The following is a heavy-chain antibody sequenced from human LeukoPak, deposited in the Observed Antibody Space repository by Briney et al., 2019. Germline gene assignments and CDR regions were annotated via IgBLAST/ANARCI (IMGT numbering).Heavy chain of an antibody. CDR2: ISYEGSNK. CDR3: ARDSHVMYPFGVVTDYYYYYGMDV. D-gene: IGHD3-3*01. CDR1: GSYW. Sequence: GGSLRLSCAASGSYWMHWVRQAPGKGLEWVAVISYEGSNKYYADSVKGRFTISRDNSKNTLYLQMNSLRAEDTAVYYCARDSHVMYPFGVVTDYYYYYGMDVWGQGTTVTVSS. V-gene: IGHV3-30-3*01. J-gene: IGHJ6*02.